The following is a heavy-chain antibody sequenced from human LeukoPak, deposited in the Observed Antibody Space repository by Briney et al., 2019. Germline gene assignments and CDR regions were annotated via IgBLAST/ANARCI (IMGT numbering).Heavy chain of an antibody. CDR2: SNHSGST. CDR1: GGSFSGYY. CDR3: ARLPPGYDSSGYYWKDIVDY. Sequence: SETLSLTCAVYGGSFSGYYWSWIRPPPGKGLEWIGESNHSGSTNYNPSLKSRVTISVDKSKNKFSLKLSSVTAADTAVYYCARLPPGYDSSGYYWKDIVDYWGQGTLVTVSS. V-gene: IGHV4-34*01. J-gene: IGHJ4*02. D-gene: IGHD3-22*01.